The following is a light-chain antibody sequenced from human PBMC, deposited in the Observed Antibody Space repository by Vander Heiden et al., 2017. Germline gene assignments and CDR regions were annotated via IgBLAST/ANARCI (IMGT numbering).Light chain of an antibody. J-gene: IGKJ4*01. CDR3: QQSYSTPLT. CDR2: AAS. CDR1: QSISSY. Sequence: DILMTQSPSSLSASVGDRVTITCRASQSISSYLNWYQQKPGKAPKLLIYAASSFQSGVPSRFSGSGSGTDFTLTISSLQPEDFATYYCQQSYSTPLTFGGGTKVEIK. V-gene: IGKV1-39*01.